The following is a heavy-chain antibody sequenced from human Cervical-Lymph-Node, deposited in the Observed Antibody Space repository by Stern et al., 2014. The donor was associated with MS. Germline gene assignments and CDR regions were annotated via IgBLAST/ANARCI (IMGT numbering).Heavy chain of an antibody. V-gene: IGHV3-21*01. J-gene: IGHJ4*02. Sequence: VQLVQSGGGLVKPGASLKLSCAASGFAFSSYTMNWVRQAPGKGLEWFARISSRSAYIHYAHAFKGRFTISRDIAKSSVYLQMNRLRVEDTAVYYGVKSASTAGLYFFDSWGQGTLLTVSS. CDR2: ISSRSAYI. CDR1: GFAFSSYT. D-gene: IGHD6-13*01. CDR3: VKSASTAGLYFFDS.